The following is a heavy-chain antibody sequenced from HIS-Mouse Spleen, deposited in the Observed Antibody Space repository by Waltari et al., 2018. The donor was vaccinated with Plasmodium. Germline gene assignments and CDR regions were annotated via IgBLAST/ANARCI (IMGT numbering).Heavy chain of an antibody. Sequence: QVQLQESGPGLVKPSETLSLTCTVSGGSISSYYLSWIRQPPVKGLVRIGYIYYSGSTSYNPSLKSRVPISVDTSKNQFALKLSSVTAADTAVYYCARLRYSYGYFDYWGQGTLVTVSS. J-gene: IGHJ4*02. CDR1: GGSISSYY. CDR3: ARLRYSYGYFDY. V-gene: IGHV4-59*12. D-gene: IGHD5-18*01. CDR2: IYYSGST.